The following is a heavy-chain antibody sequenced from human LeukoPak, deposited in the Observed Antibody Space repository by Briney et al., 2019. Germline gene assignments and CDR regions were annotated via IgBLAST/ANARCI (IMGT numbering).Heavy chain of an antibody. CDR3: ARTYYDSSGYPFDY. CDR1: GFSLRTRGMC. V-gene: IGHV2-70*20. D-gene: IGHD3-22*01. Sequence: SGPALMKPTPTLTLTCTFSGFSLRTRGMCVSWVRQPPGKALEWLALIDWDDDKYYSTSLKTRLTISKDTSNNQVVLTMTNMDPVDTATYYCARTYYDSSGYPFDYWGQGTLVTVSS. J-gene: IGHJ4*02. CDR2: IDWDDDK.